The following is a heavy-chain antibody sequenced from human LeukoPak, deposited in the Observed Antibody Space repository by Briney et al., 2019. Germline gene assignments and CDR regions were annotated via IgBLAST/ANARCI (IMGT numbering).Heavy chain of an antibody. CDR3: ARDSEYDILTGRVVPSGMDV. J-gene: IGHJ6*02. CDR2: INPNSGGT. CDR1: GYTFTGYY. Sequence: ASVKVSCKASGYTFTGYYMHWVRQAPGQGLEWMGWINPNSGGTNYAQKFQGGVTMTRDTSISTAYMELSRLRSDDTAVYYCARDSEYDILTGRVVPSGMDVWGQGTTVTVSS. V-gene: IGHV1-2*02. D-gene: IGHD3-9*01.